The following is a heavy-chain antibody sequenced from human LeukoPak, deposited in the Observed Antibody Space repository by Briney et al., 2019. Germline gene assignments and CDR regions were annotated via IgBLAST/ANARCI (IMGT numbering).Heavy chain of an antibody. CDR3: ARRRSSTLIAY. D-gene: IGHD3-10*01. CDR2: IYPGDSDT. V-gene: IGHV5-51*01. J-gene: IGHJ4*02. CDR1: GYSFSSYW. Sequence: GESLKISCKGSGYSFSSYWIAWVRQMPGKGLEWMGIIYPGDSDTTYSPSFQGQVTISSDKSISTAYRHCSSLTSSATALYFCARRRSSTLIAYWGQGPLVTVPS.